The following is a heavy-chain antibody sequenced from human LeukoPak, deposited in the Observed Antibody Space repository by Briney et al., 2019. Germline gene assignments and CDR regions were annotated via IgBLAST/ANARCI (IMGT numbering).Heavy chain of an antibody. J-gene: IGHJ4*02. V-gene: IGHV4-39*07. D-gene: IGHD5-12*01. CDR2: IDYGGTT. CDR1: GASMSGSSYY. Sequence: SETLSLTCIVSGASMSGSSYYWGWIRQPPGKGLEWIGTIDYGGTTYYSPSLKSRVTISVDTSKNQFSLKLSFVTAADTAVYFCARDGYSGYDHAFDYWGQGTLVSVS. CDR3: ARDGYSGYDHAFDY.